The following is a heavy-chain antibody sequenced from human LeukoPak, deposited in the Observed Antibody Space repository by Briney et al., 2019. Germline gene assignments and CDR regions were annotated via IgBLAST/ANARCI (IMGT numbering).Heavy chain of an antibody. J-gene: IGHJ4*02. V-gene: IGHV4-59*08. CDR3: ARGDYYDSSGYPLTEYYFDY. D-gene: IGHD3-22*01. CDR1: GGSISSYY. CDR2: IYYSGST. Sequence: SETLSLTCTVSGGSISSYYWSWIRQPPGKGLEWIGYIYYSGSTNYNPSLKSRVTISVDTSKNQFSLKLSSVTAADTAVYYCARGDYYDSSGYPLTEYYFDYWGQGTLVTVSS.